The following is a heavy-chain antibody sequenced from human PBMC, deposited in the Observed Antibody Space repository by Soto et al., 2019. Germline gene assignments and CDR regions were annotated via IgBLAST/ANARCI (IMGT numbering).Heavy chain of an antibody. V-gene: IGHV1-18*01. J-gene: IGHJ4*02. CDR2: ISTYNGNT. Sequence: RASVKVSCQASGYTLTSYGVGWVRQAPGQGLEWMGWISTYNGNTNYAQKLQGRVTMTTDTSTSTAYMELRSLRSDDTAVYYCARDQDIVLVPAALFDYWGQGTLVTVSS. CDR1: GYTLTSYG. CDR3: ARDQDIVLVPAALFDY. D-gene: IGHD2-2*01.